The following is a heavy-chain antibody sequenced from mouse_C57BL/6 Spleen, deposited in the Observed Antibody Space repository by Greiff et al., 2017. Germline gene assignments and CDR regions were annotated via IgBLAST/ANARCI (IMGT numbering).Heavy chain of an antibody. V-gene: IGHV1-72*01. D-gene: IGHD2-13*01. CDR2: IAPNSGGT. CDR3: ARGDFHWYFDV. CDR1: GYTFTSYW. Sequence: QVQLQQPGAELVKPGASVKLSCKASGYTFTSYWMHWVQQRPGRGLEWIGRIAPNSGGTKYNEKFKSKVTLTVDKPSSTAHIQLSSLTSEDAAVYYCARGDFHWYFDVWGKGTTVTVSS. J-gene: IGHJ1*03.